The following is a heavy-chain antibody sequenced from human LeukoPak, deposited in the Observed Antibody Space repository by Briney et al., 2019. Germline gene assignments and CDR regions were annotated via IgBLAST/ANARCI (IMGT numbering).Heavy chain of an antibody. D-gene: IGHD3-22*01. V-gene: IGHV3-7*01. Sequence: GGSLRLSCVASGFTFGKYWMSWVRQAPGKGLEWVANIKLDGSEKNYVDSVKGRFTISRDNTKNSLYLQMNSLRAEDTAVYYCARGDQIVVVIGYFDYWGQGTLVTVSS. CDR2: IKLDGSEK. CDR3: ARGDQIVVVIGYFDY. CDR1: GFTFGKYW. J-gene: IGHJ4*02.